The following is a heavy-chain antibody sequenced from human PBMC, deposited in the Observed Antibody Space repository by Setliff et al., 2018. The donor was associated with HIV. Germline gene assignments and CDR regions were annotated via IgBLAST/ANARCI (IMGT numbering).Heavy chain of an antibody. J-gene: IGHJ6*02. Sequence: PGGSLRLSCAASGFTFRNYNFNWVRQAPGRGLEWVSSISIGSGAAIYYAESVQGRFTVSRDNSKNSLYLQMNSLRVEDTAVYYCARDYLYYNMCNGSPVYGMDVWGQGTTVTVSS. D-gene: IGHD3-9*01. CDR3: ARDYLYYNMCNGSPVYGMDV. CDR1: GFTFRNYN. V-gene: IGHV3-21*01. CDR2: ISIGSGAAI.